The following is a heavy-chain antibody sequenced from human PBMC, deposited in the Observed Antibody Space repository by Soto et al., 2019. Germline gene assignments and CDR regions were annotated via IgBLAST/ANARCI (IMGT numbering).Heavy chain of an antibody. J-gene: IGHJ4*02. CDR3: ASLYSSSWYPTYDDY. Sequence: GGSLRLSCAASGFTFSSYSMNWVRQAPGKGLEWVSYISSSSSTIYYADSVKGRFTISRDNAKNSLYLQMNSLRAEDTAVYYCASLYSSSWYPTYDDYWGQGTLVTVSS. CDR1: GFTFSSYS. CDR2: ISSSSSTI. V-gene: IGHV3-48*01. D-gene: IGHD6-13*01.